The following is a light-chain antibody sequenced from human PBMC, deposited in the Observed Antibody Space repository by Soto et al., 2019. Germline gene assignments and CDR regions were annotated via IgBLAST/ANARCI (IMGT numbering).Light chain of an antibody. CDR3: QQYNHWPRMLS. J-gene: IGKJ4*01. CDR2: DTS. V-gene: IGKV3-15*01. CDR1: QSLTSN. Sequence: EILLTQSPVTLSVSPGARGTLSCRASQSLTSNLAWYQRRPGQAPRLLIYDTSSRATDVPARFSGSGSGTEFTLTIASLQSEDFAVYYCQQYNHWPRMLSFGGGTRVEL.